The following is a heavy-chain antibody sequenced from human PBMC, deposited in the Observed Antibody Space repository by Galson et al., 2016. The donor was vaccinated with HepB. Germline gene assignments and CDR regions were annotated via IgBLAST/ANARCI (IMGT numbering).Heavy chain of an antibody. Sequence: SLRLSCAASGFTFSSHPMSWVRQASGKGLEWVSGISGSGGSTYYADSVKGRFTISRDNSKNTLYLQMNSLRAEDTAVYYCANDNSGRKVFTMVRELSSMDVWGQGTTVTVSS. CDR1: GFTFSSHP. CDR2: ISGSGGST. V-gene: IGHV3-23*01. CDR3: ANDNSGRKVFTMVRELSSMDV. J-gene: IGHJ6*02. D-gene: IGHD3-10*01.